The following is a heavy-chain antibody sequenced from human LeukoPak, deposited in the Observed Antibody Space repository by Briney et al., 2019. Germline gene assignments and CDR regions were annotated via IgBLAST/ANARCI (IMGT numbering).Heavy chain of an antibody. CDR1: GFAFNTYS. CDR2: IFSSSTYI. CDR3: ARDFYDGFALDY. J-gene: IGHJ4*02. V-gene: IGHV3-21*03. D-gene: IGHD2/OR15-2a*01. Sequence: PGGSLRLSCAASGFAFNTYSMNWVRQAPGKGLEWVSFIFSSSTYIHYTDSVKGRFTISRDNARNSLYLQMDNLRAEDTGVYYCARDFYDGFALDYWGQGTLVTVSS.